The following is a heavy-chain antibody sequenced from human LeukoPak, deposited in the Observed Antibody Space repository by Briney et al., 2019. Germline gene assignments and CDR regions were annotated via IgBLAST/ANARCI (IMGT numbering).Heavy chain of an antibody. Sequence: GGSLRLSCAASGFTFSSYSMNWVRQAPGKGLKWVSSISSSSSYIYYADSVKGRFTISRDNAKNSLYLQMNSLRAEDTAVYYCARDVGGWFDPWGQGTLVTVSS. J-gene: IGHJ5*02. V-gene: IGHV3-21*01. CDR1: GFTFSSYS. D-gene: IGHD1-26*01. CDR2: ISSSSSYI. CDR3: ARDVGGWFDP.